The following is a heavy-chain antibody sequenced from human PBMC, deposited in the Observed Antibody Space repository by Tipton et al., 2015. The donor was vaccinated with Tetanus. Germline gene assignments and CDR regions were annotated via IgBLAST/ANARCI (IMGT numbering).Heavy chain of an antibody. J-gene: IGHJ4*02. CDR1: GYSFISHD. Sequence: QLVQSGAEVKQPGASVKVSCKASGYSFISHDIFWVRQATGQGLEWLGWMNPKGGTIGSAQKFQGRFTMTRDTSTNTAYMELRSLISDDTAMYYCAGAASGTHRETGRDDYWGQGTLVTVSS. V-gene: IGHV1-8*01. CDR2: MNPKGGTI. CDR3: AGAASGTHRETGRDDY. D-gene: IGHD1-1*01.